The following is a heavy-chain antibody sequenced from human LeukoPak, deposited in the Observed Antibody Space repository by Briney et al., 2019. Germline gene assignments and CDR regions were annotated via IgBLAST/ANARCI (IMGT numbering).Heavy chain of an antibody. CDR3: ARGALDYYGSGREDY. CDR2: ISAYNGNT. V-gene: IGHV1-18*01. D-gene: IGHD3-10*01. CDR1: GYTFTSYG. Sequence: ASVKVSCKTSGYTFTSYGISWVRQAPGQGLEWMGWISAYNGNTNYAQKLQGRVTMTTDTSTSTAYMELRSLRSDDTAVYYCARGALDYYGSGREDYWGQGTLVTVSS. J-gene: IGHJ4*02.